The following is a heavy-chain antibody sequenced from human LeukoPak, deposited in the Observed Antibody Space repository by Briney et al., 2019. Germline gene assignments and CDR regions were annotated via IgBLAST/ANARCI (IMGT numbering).Heavy chain of an antibody. J-gene: IGHJ5*02. Sequence: GGSLRLSCAASGFTFSSYAMSWVRQAPGKGLEWVSAISGSGGSTCYADSVKGRFTISRDNSKNTLYLQMNSLRAEDTAVYYCAKVEAAPHWFDPWGQGTLVTVSS. CDR2: ISGSGGST. V-gene: IGHV3-23*01. D-gene: IGHD6-13*01. CDR1: GFTFSSYA. CDR3: AKVEAAPHWFDP.